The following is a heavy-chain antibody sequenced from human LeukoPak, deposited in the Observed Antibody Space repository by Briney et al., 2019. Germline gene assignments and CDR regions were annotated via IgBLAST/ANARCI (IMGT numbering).Heavy chain of an antibody. CDR3: ARGVENYGGN. D-gene: IGHD4-23*01. CDR1: GGSISSDTYY. CDR2: IYSSGST. Sequence: PSETLSLTCSVSGGSISSDTYYWGCIRQPPGKGLEWIGSIYSSGSTYYNPSLKSRVTMSVDTSKNQFSLKLSSVTAADTAVYYCARGVENYGGNWGQGTLVTVSS. J-gene: IGHJ4*02. V-gene: IGHV4-39*07.